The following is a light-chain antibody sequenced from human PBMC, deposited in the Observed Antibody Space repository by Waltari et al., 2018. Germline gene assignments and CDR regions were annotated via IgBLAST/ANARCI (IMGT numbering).Light chain of an antibody. CDR1: QGTNNY. V-gene: IGKV1-9*01. Sequence: DIQLTQSPSFLSASVGDRVTITCRASQGTNNYLAWYQQKPGKAPNLLIYGTYTLQSGVPSRFSGSQSGTEFTLTISSLQPEDFATYYCQQFKSFLFTFGQGTRLDIK. CDR3: QQFKSFLFT. CDR2: GTY. J-gene: IGKJ5*01.